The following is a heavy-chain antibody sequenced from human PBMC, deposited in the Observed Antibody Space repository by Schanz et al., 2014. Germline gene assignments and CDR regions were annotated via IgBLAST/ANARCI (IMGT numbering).Heavy chain of an antibody. CDR2: IYYSGSS. J-gene: IGHJ2*01. CDR1: GGSIRSYF. Sequence: QVQLQESGPGLLKPSETLSLTCTVSGGSIRSYFWSWIRQPPGKGLEWIGYIYYSGSSDYNPSLKRRVTISLDRPKNQFSRTLASLTAADTAVYYCARDTTWRLDLWGRGTLVTVSS. D-gene: IGHD1-1*01. V-gene: IGHV4-59*12. CDR3: ARDTTWRLDL.